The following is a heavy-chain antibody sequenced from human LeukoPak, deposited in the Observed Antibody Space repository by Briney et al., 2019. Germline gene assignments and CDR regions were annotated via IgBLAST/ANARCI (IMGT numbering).Heavy chain of an antibody. CDR1: GFTFSSYS. CDR3: AKGGGYVTYYYMDV. D-gene: IGHD5-12*01. J-gene: IGHJ6*03. CDR2: ISSSSSTI. Sequence: GGSLRLSCAASGFTFSSYSMNWVRQAPGKGLEWVSYISSSSSTIYYADSVKGRFTISRDNAKNSLYLQMNSLRDEDTAVYYCAKGGGYVTYYYMDVWGKGTTVTVSS. V-gene: IGHV3-48*02.